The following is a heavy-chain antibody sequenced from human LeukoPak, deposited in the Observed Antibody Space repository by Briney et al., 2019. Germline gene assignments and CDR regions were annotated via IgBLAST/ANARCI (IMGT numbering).Heavy chain of an antibody. V-gene: IGHV5-51*01. J-gene: IGHJ6*03. CDR3: ARHGSSSWYYMDV. Sequence: GESLKISRKGSGYSFTSYWIGWVRQMPGKGLEWMGIIYPGDSDTRYSPSFQGQVTISADKSISTAYLQWSSLKASDTAMYYCARHGSSSWYYMDVWGKGTTVTVSS. CDR2: IYPGDSDT. D-gene: IGHD6-13*01. CDR1: GYSFTSYW.